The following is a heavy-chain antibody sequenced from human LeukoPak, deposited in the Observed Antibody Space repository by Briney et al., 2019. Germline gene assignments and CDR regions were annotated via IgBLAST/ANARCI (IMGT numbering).Heavy chain of an antibody. Sequence: SETLSLTCTVSGGSISSYYWSWIRQPPGKGLGWIGYIYYSGSTNYNPSLKSRVAISVDTSKNQFSLKLSSVTAADTAVYYCATTPGNYWGQGTLVTVSS. CDR3: ATTPGNY. CDR2: IYYSGST. D-gene: IGHD2-15*01. CDR1: GGSISSYY. J-gene: IGHJ4*02. V-gene: IGHV4-59*01.